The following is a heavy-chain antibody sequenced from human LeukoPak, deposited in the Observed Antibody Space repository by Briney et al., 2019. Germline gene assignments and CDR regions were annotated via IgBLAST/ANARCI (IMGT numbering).Heavy chain of an antibody. J-gene: IGHJ4*02. CDR2: INPNSGGT. Sequence: ASVKVSCKASGYTFTGYYMHWVRQAPGQGLEWMGRINPNSGGTNYAQKFQGRVTMTRDTSISTAYMELSRLRSDDTAVYYCAREFRIAAAADDYWGQGTLVTVSS. V-gene: IGHV1-2*06. CDR3: AREFRIAAAADDY. D-gene: IGHD6-13*01. CDR1: GYTFTGYY.